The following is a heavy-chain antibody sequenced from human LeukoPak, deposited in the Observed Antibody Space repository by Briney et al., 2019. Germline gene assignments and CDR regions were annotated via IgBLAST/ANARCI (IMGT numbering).Heavy chain of an antibody. CDR2: IYPGDSDT. CDR3: ARLGAVATILGNYYFDY. Sequence: GESLKISCKGSGYSFTSYWIGWVRQMPGKGLEWMGIIYPGDSDTRYSPSFQGQVTISADKSISTAYLQWSRLKASDTAMYYCARLGAVATILGNYYFDYWGQGTLVTVSS. J-gene: IGHJ4*02. CDR1: GYSFTSYW. D-gene: IGHD5-12*01. V-gene: IGHV5-51*01.